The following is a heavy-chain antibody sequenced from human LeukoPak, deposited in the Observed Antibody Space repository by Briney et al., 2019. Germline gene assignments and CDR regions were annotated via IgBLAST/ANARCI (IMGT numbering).Heavy chain of an antibody. J-gene: IGHJ4*02. CDR2: ISGSGATT. CDR3: AKGTYSSGWYYDFDY. Sequence: GGSLRLSCAASGFTFSSYAMSRVRQAPGKGLEWVSAISGSGATTYYADSVKGRFTVSRDNSKSTLYLQMNSLRAEDTAVYYCAKGTYSSGWYYDFDYWGQGTLVTVSS. V-gene: IGHV3-23*01. CDR1: GFTFSSYA. D-gene: IGHD6-19*01.